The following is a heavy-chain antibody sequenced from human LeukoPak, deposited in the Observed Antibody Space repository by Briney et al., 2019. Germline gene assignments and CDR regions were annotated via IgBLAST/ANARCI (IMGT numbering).Heavy chain of an antibody. V-gene: IGHV1-2*02. D-gene: IGHD3-22*01. J-gene: IGHJ4*02. Sequence: ASVKVSCKASGYTFTDYYMHWVRQAPGQGLEWMGWINPNSGGTNYAQKFQGRVTMTRDTSISTAYMELSRLRSDDTAVYYCARASYYYDSSGYPGYNFDYWGQGALVTVS. CDR2: INPNSGGT. CDR1: GYTFTDYY. CDR3: ARASYYYDSSGYPGYNFDY.